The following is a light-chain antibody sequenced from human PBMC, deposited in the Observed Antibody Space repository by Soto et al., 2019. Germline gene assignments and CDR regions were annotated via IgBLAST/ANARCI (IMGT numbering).Light chain of an antibody. CDR1: QSSSSY. CDR3: QQSYSTSIT. V-gene: IGKV1-39*01. J-gene: IGKJ5*01. CDR2: AAS. Sequence: DIQMTQSPSSLSASVGDRVTITCRASQSSSSYLNWYQQKPGKAPKLLIYAASSLQRGVPSRFSGSGSGTDVTLTISSLQPEDFATYYCQQSYSTSITFGQGTRLEIK.